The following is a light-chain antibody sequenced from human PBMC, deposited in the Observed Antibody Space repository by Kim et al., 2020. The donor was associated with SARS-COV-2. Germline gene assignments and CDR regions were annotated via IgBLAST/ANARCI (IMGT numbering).Light chain of an antibody. V-gene: IGKV1-9*01. CDR1: HGISSY. Sequence: DIQMTQSPSSLSASVGDRATITCRASHGISSYLAWYQQKPGKAPKLLIYAASTLQSGVTTRFSGSGSGTDFTLSISSLQTEDFATYHCQQLNSYPYTFGQGTKLEI. CDR2: AAS. CDR3: QQLNSYPYT. J-gene: IGKJ2*01.